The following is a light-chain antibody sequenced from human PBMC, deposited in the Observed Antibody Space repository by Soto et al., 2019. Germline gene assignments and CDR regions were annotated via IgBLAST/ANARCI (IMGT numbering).Light chain of an antibody. CDR3: QQYGSSQYT. J-gene: IGKJ2*01. CDR2: GAS. V-gene: IGKV3-20*01. CDR1: QSVNNNY. Sequence: EIVLTQSPGTLSLSPGERATLSCRASQSVNNNYLAWYQQKPGQAPRLLIYGASSRATGIPDRFSGSGSGTDFTLTISRLEPEDFAVYYCQQYGSSQYTFGERTKLEIK.